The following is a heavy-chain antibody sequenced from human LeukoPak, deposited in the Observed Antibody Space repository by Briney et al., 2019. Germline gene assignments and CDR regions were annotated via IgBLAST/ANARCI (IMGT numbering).Heavy chain of an antibody. CDR2: INPNDGDT. CDR3: ARANFLYCSSTTCLFDY. Sequence: ASVKVSCKASGYTFTSYAMHWVRQAPGQRLEWMGWINPNDGDTNYAQKFQGRVTMTGDTSISTAHMEVSRLRSDDTAVYYCARANFLYCSSTTCLFDYWGQGTLVTVSS. CDR1: GYTFTSYA. V-gene: IGHV1-2*02. D-gene: IGHD2-2*01. J-gene: IGHJ4*02.